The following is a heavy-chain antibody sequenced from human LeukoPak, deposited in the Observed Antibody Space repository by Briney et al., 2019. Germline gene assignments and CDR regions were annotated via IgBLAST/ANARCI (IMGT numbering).Heavy chain of an antibody. CDR2: IYYSGST. CDR3: ARYGPGTGGMDV. D-gene: IGHD3-10*01. CDR1: GGSISSDDYY. V-gene: IGHV4-30-4*01. Sequence: PSETLSLTCSVSGGSISSDDYYWSWIRQPPGKGLEWIGYIYYSGSTYYNPSLKSRVTISVDTSKNQFSLKLSSVTAADTAVYYCARYGPGTGGMDVWGQGTTVTVSS. J-gene: IGHJ6*02.